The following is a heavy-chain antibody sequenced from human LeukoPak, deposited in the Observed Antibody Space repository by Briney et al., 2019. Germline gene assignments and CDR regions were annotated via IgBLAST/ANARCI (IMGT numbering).Heavy chain of an antibody. CDR3: ASGITMIVVALDY. J-gene: IGHJ4*02. Sequence: SVKVSCKASGGTFSSYAVSWVRQAPGQGLEWMGGIIPIFGTANYAQKFQGRVTITTNESTSTAYMELSSLRSEDTAVYYCASGITMIVVALDYWGQGTLVTVSS. CDR1: GGTFSSYA. V-gene: IGHV1-69*05. D-gene: IGHD3-22*01. CDR2: IIPIFGTA.